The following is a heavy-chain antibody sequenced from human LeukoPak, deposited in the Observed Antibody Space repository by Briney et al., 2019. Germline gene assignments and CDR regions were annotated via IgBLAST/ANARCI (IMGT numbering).Heavy chain of an antibody. CDR1: GGSFSGYY. D-gene: IGHD3-3*01. V-gene: IGHV4-34*01. CDR2: INHGGST. CDR3: ARTRAVTIFGVVIKKRYNWFDP. J-gene: IGHJ5*02. Sequence: SETLSLTCAVYGGSFSGYYWSWIRQPPGKGLEWIGEINHGGSTNYNPSLKSRVTISVDTSKNQFSLKLSSVTAADTAVYYCARTRAVTIFGVVIKKRYNWFDPWGQGTLVTVSS.